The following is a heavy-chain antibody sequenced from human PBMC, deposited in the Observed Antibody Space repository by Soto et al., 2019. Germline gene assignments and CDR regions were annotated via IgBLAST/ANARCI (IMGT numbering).Heavy chain of an antibody. V-gene: IGHV4-39*01. CDR1: GGSISSSSYY. Sequence: LSLTCTVSGGSISSSSYYWGWIRQPPGKGLEWIGSIYYSGSTYYNPSLKSRVTISVDTSKNQFSLKLSSVTAADTAVYYCARHEYYDYVWGSYRSNYFDYWGQGTLVTVSS. CDR2: IYYSGST. CDR3: ARHEYYDYVWGSYRSNYFDY. D-gene: IGHD3-16*02. J-gene: IGHJ4*02.